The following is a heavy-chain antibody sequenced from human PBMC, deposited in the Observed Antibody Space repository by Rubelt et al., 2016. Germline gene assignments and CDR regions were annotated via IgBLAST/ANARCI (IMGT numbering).Heavy chain of an antibody. CDR2: INPNSGST. Sequence: MGWINPNSGSTNYAQKLQGRVTMTTDTSTSTAYMELRSLRSDDTAVYYCAREAPMTTVTPYYGMDVWGQGTTVTVSS. CDR3: AREAPMTTVTPYYGMDV. D-gene: IGHD4-17*01. V-gene: IGHV1-18*01. J-gene: IGHJ6*02.